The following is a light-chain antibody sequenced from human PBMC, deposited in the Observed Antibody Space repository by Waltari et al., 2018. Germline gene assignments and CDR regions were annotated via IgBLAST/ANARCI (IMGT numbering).Light chain of an antibody. CDR3: QQRYDWPIT. Sequence: EIVLTQSPATLSLSPGERAPPSCRASQRIDSQLAWYQQKPGHAPSLLIHDVSNRATGVPARFSGSGSGTDFTLSISSLEPEDSAFYYCQQRYDWPITFGGGTKVEIK. CDR1: QRIDSQ. CDR2: DVS. J-gene: IGKJ4*01. V-gene: IGKV3-11*01.